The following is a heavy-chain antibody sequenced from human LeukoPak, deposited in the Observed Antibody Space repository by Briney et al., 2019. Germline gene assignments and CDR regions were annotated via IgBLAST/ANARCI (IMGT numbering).Heavy chain of an antibody. V-gene: IGHV3-33*01. Sequence: GGSLRLSCAASGFTFSSYGMHWVRQAPGKGLEWVAVIWYDGTNKYYADSVKGRFTISRDNSKNTLYLQMNGLRAEDTAVYYCARGLAVAGLDYWGQGTLVTVSS. CDR3: ARGLAVAGLDY. J-gene: IGHJ4*02. CDR2: IWYDGTNK. D-gene: IGHD6-19*01. CDR1: GFTFSSYG.